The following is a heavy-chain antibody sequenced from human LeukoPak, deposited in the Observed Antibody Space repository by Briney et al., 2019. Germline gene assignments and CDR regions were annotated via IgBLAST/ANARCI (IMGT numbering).Heavy chain of an antibody. J-gene: IGHJ5*02. D-gene: IGHD3-16*01. V-gene: IGHV1-2*02. CDR3: ARGGNVWGSHNWFDP. CDR2: INPNSGGT. CDR1: GYTFTGYY. Sequence: ASVKVSCKASGYTFTGYYMHWVRQAPGQGLEWMGWINPNSGGTNYAQKFQGRVTMTRDTSISTAYMKLSRLRSDDTAVYYCARGGNVWGSHNWFDPWGQGTLVTVSS.